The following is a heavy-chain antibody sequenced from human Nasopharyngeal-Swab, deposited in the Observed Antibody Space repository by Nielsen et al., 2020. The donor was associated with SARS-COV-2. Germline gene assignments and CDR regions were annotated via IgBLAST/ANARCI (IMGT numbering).Heavy chain of an antibody. CDR2: IYYSEST. V-gene: IGHV4-30-4*01. Sequence: WSRQPPGKGLEWLGYIYYSESTYYNPSLKSRITMSLETSKNQFSLELKSVTAADTAVYYCARGDIGNGYYYSMSFGAFDIWGQGTMVTVSS. D-gene: IGHD3-3*01. J-gene: IGHJ3*02. CDR3: ARGDIGNGYYYSMSFGAFDI.